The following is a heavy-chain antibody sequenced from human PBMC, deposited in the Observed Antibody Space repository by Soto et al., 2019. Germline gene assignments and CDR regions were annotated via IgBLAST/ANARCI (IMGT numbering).Heavy chain of an antibody. CDR1: GGSVNSPGYY. V-gene: IGHV4-31*03. CDR3: VRDRRIWFDP. Sequence: QVQLQESGPGLVKPSQTLSLTCTVFGGSVNSPGYYWTWIRQNPEKGLEWIGYIYYSGATFYNPSLESRLTISLDTSKNQFSLDLFSVTAADTAVYYCVRDRRIWFDPWGQGILVTVSS. J-gene: IGHJ5*02. CDR2: IYYSGAT.